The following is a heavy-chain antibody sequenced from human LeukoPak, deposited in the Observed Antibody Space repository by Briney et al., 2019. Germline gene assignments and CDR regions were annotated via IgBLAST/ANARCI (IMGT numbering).Heavy chain of an antibody. D-gene: IGHD3-10*01. CDR1: GGSFSGYY. J-gene: IGHJ4*02. Sequence: SETLSPTCAVYGGSFSGYYWSWIRQPPGKGLEWIGEINHSGSTNYNPSLKSRVTISVDTSKNQFSLKLSSVTAADTAVYYCARGLVDYGSGSYSNIDYWGQGTLVTVSS. CDR3: ARGLVDYGSGSYSNIDY. CDR2: INHSGST. V-gene: IGHV4-34*01.